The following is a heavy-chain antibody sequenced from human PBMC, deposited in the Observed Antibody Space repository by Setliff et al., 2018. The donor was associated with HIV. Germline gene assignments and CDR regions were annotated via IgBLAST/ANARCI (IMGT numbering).Heavy chain of an antibody. CDR3: ARLSPYGDYLLFQY. V-gene: IGHV7-4-1*02. J-gene: IGHJ4*02. D-gene: IGHD4-17*01. CDR1: GYIFTNDP. Sequence: ASVKVSCKASGYIFTNDPLNWVRQAPGQGLEWMGWINTKTGNPTYAQGFTGRFVFSLDTSVSTAFLQISTLKAEDTAVYYCARLSPYGDYLLFQYWGQGTQVTVSS. CDR2: INTKTGNP.